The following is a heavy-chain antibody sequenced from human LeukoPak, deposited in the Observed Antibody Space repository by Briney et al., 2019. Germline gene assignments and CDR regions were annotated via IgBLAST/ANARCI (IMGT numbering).Heavy chain of an antibody. V-gene: IGHV3-23*01. CDR1: GFTFSNAW. CDR2: ISGSGGST. D-gene: IGHD6-13*01. Sequence: GGSLRLSCAASGFTFSNAWMSWVRQAPGKGLEWVSAISGSGGSTYYADSVKGRFTISRDNSKNTLYLQMNSLRAEDTAVYYCAKEYTSRWSYWHFDLWGRGTLVTVSS. J-gene: IGHJ2*01. CDR3: AKEYTSRWSYWHFDL.